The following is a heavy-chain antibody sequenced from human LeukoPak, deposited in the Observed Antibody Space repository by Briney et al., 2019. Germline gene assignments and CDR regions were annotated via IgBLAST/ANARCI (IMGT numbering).Heavy chain of an antibody. CDR2: ISRSGGDT. Sequence: PGGSLRLSCAASGFTFSSYAMSWVRQAPGKGLEWVSVISRSGGDTYSADSVKGRFTISRDNFKNTLFLQMNSLRAEDTAVYYCAKDLKWALLPYYFDYWGQGTLVTVSS. J-gene: IGHJ4*02. CDR3: AKDLKWALLPYYFDY. CDR1: GFTFSSYA. D-gene: IGHD1-26*01. V-gene: IGHV3-23*01.